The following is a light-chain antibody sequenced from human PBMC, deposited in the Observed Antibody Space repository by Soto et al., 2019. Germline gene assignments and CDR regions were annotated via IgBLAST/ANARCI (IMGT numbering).Light chain of an antibody. J-gene: IGLJ1*01. CDR3: SSHTSSTDYV. V-gene: IGLV2-14*01. CDR1: TSDFGFYNY. Sequence: QSVLTQPASVSGSPGQSITISCTGTTSDFGFYNYVSWYQHHPGKAPKLLIYEVTNRHSGVSNRFSGSKSGNTASLTISGLQAEDEADYYCSSHTSSTDYVFGTGTKLTVL. CDR2: EVT.